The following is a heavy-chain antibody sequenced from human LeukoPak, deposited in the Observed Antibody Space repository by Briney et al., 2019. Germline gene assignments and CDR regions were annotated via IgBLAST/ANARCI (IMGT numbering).Heavy chain of an antibody. CDR2: IKPDGSDK. D-gene: IGHD3-22*01. CDR1: GFSFSTSW. CDR3: ARDLTPTYYYDSSGYNFDP. V-gene: IGHV3-7*01. J-gene: IGHJ5*02. Sequence: PGGSLRLSCEGSGFSFSTSWMDWVRQAPGKGLQWVANIKPDGSDKYYADSVRGRFTISRDNAKNSLYLQMNSLRAEDTAVYYCARDLTPTYYYDSSGYNFDPWGQGTLVTVSS.